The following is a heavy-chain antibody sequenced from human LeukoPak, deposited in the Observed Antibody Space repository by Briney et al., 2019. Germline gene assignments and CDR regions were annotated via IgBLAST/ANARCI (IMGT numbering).Heavy chain of an antibody. Sequence: PGRSLRLSCAASGFTFSSYGMHWVRQAPGKGLEWVAVISYDGSNKYYADSVKGRFTISRDNSKDTLYLQMNSLRAEDTAVFYCAKDPAYYYYDSSGYYDYWGQGTLVTVSS. D-gene: IGHD3-22*01. J-gene: IGHJ4*02. CDR3: AKDPAYYYYDSSGYYDY. CDR2: ISYDGSNK. CDR1: GFTFSSYG. V-gene: IGHV3-30*18.